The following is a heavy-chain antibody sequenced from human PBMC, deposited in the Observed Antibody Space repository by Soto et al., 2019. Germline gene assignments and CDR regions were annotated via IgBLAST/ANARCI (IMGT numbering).Heavy chain of an antibody. J-gene: IGHJ6*02. CDR3: AKDRRDGYTTCSRCYGVDV. D-gene: IGHD5-18*01. CDR1: GDSVSSNSAA. Sequence: SQTLSLTCAISGDSVSSNSAAWNWIRQSPSRGLEWLGRTYYRSKWYNDYAVSVKSRITINPDTSKNQFSLQLNSVTPEDTAVYSCAKDRRDGYTTCSRCYGVDVWGQGTTVTVSS. CDR2: TYYRSKWYN. V-gene: IGHV6-1*01.